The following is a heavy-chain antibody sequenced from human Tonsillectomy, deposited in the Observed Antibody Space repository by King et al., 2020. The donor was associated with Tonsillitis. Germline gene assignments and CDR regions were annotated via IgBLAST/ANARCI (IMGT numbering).Heavy chain of an antibody. J-gene: IGHJ3*02. CDR3: ARDRAWGTGDAFEI. CDR2: MSTSGNT. Sequence: QLQESGPGLVKPSQILSLTCSVSGGSIGSGSYYWSWIRQPAGKGLEWIGRMSTSGNTNYNPSLKSRITMSLDTSKNPFTLKLSSVTATDTAVYYCARDRAWGTGDAFEIWGQGTMVTVSS. V-gene: IGHV4-61*02. CDR1: GGSIGSGSYY. D-gene: IGHD7-27*01.